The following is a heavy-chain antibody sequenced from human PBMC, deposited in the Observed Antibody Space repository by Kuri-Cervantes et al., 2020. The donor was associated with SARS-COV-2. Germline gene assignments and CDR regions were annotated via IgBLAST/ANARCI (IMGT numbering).Heavy chain of an antibody. CDR2: IKQDGSEK. J-gene: IGHJ6*02. CDR3: ARYLRVGYGMDV. CDR1: GFTFGTYW. V-gene: IGHV3-7*01. D-gene: IGHD3-16*01. Sequence: GGSLRLSCAASGFTFGTYWMTWVRQAPGKGLEWVANIKQDGSEKHYVDSVKGRFTISRDNAKNSLFLQMNSLTAEDTAVYYCARYLRVGYGMDVWGQGTTVTVSS.